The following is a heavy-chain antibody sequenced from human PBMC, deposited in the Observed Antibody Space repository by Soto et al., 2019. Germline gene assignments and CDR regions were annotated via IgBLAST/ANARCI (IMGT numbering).Heavy chain of an antibody. CDR3: ARGNRGRSIAAQSGMDV. V-gene: IGHV1-69*13. Sequence: SVKVSCKASGGTFSSYAISWVRQAPGQGLEWMGGIIPIFGTANYAQKFQGRVMITADESTSTAYMELSSLRSEDTAVYYCARGNRGRSIAAQSGMDVWGQGTTVTVSS. CDR2: IIPIFGTA. J-gene: IGHJ6*02. CDR1: GGTFSSYA. D-gene: IGHD6-6*01.